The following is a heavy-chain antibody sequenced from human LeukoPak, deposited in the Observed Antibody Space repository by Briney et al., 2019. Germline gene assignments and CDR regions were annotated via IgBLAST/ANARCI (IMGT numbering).Heavy chain of an antibody. D-gene: IGHD5-12*01. CDR1: RDSISGSTYH. J-gene: IGHJ4*02. Sequence: SETLSLTCSVSRDSISGSTYHWGWIRQTPGKGLEWIGNIFSAGRINYNPSLESRVSIAVDMSKEQFSLRLGSVTAADTARYYCARGTLYRGWSYYLDFWGQGSQVTVSS. V-gene: IGHV4-39*07. CDR3: ARGTLYRGWSYYLDF. CDR2: IFSAGRI.